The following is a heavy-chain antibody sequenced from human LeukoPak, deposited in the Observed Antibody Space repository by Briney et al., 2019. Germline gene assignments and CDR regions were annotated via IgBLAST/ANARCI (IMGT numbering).Heavy chain of an antibody. J-gene: IGHJ4*02. CDR3: ARDRGSSWYFDH. CDR1: GYSFTGYY. V-gene: IGHV1-2*02. D-gene: IGHD6-13*01. Sequence: SVNVSCKTSGYSFTGYYMHWVRQAPGQGLEWMGWINPNTGDTNYAQKFQGRVAMTRDTSITTAYMELTRLTSDDTAVYYCARDRGSSWYFDHWGQGTLVTVSS. CDR2: INPNTGDT.